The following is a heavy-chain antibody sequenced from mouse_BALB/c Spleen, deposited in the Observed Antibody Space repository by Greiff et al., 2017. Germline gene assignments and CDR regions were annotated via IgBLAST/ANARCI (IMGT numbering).Heavy chain of an antibody. CDR3: NAGGRV. CDR1: GYTFTSYW. Sequence: VQLQQPGAELVKPGAPVKLSCKASGYTFTSYWMNWVKQRPGRGLEWIGRIDPENGDTEYAPKFQGKATMTADTSSNTAYLQLSSLTSEDTAVYYCNAGGRVWGAGTTVTVSS. V-gene: IGHV14-4*02. J-gene: IGHJ1*01. CDR2: IDPENGDT.